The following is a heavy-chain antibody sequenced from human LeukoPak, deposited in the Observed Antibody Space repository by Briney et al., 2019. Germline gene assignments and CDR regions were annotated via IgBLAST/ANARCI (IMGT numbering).Heavy chain of an antibody. Sequence: GGSLRLSCAASGFTFSSYWMSWVRRAPGKGLEWVANIKQDGSEKYYVDSVKGRFTISRDNAKNSLYLQMNSLRAEDTAVYYCAKGNAYYDYVWGSPPYYYYGMDVWGQGTTVTVSS. CDR1: GFTFSSYW. V-gene: IGHV3-7*03. CDR2: IKQDGSEK. CDR3: AKGNAYYDYVWGSPPYYYYGMDV. J-gene: IGHJ6*02. D-gene: IGHD3-16*01.